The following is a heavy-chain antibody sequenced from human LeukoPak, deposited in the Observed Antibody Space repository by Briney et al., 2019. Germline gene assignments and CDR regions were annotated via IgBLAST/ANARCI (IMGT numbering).Heavy chain of an antibody. CDR2: INHSGSA. Sequence: SETLSLTCAVYGGSFSGYYWSWIRQPPGNGLEWIGEINHSGSANYNPSLKSRVTISVDTSKNQFSLKLSSVTAADTAVYYCARGGYYYDSSGYYRALDYWGQGTLVTVSS. V-gene: IGHV4-34*01. J-gene: IGHJ4*02. CDR1: GGSFSGYY. CDR3: ARGGYYYDSSGYYRALDY. D-gene: IGHD3-22*01.